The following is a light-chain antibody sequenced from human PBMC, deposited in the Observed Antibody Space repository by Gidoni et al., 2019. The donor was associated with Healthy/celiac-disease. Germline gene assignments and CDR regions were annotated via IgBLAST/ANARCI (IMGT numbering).Light chain of an antibody. CDR3: CSYAGSSTSYV. J-gene: IGLJ1*01. CDR1: SSDVGSYNL. V-gene: IGLV2-23*01. Sequence: QSALTQPASVSGSPGQSITISYTGTSSDVGSYNLVSWYQQHPGKSPNLMIYEGSKRPSGVSNRCSGSKSGNTASLTIAGLQAEDEADYYCCSYAGSSTSYVFGTGTKVTVL. CDR2: EGS.